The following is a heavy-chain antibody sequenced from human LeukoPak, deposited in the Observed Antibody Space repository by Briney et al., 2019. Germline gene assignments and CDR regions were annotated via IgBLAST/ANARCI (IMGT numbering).Heavy chain of an antibody. CDR1: GGSISSGDYY. D-gene: IGHD2-2*01. CDR3: ARSYCSSTSCYFDAFDI. CDR2: IYYSGST. V-gene: IGHV4-30-4*08. Sequence: SETLSLTCTVSGGSISSGDYYWSWIRQPPGKGLEWIGYIYYSGSTYYNPSLKSRVTISVDTSKSQFSLKLSSVTAADTAVYYCARSYCSSTSCYFDAFDIWGRGTMVTVSS. J-gene: IGHJ3*02.